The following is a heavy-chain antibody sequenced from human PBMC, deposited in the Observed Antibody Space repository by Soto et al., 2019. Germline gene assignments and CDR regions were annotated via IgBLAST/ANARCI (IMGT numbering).Heavy chain of an antibody. J-gene: IGHJ4*02. CDR3: ARELIVVVVAASGPLDY. D-gene: IGHD2-15*01. V-gene: IGHV1-69*08. CDR2: IIPILGIA. CDR1: GGTFSSYT. Sequence: QVQLVQSGAEVKKPGSSVKVSCKASGGTFSSYTISWVRQAPGQGREWMGSIIPILGIANYAQKFQGRVTITADKSTSTAYMELSSLRSEDTAVYYCARELIVVVVAASGPLDYWGQGTLVTVSS.